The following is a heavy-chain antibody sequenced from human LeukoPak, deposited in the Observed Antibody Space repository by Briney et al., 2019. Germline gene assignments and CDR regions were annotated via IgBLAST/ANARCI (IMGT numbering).Heavy chain of an antibody. V-gene: IGHV4-34*01. CDR3: ARLCGGDCYSFDY. D-gene: IGHD2-21*02. Sequence: SETLSLTCAVYGGSFSGYYWSWIRQPPGKGLEWIGEINHSGSTNYNPSLKSRVTISVDTSKNQFSLKLSSVTAADTAVYYCARLCGGDCYSFDYWGQGTLVTVSS. J-gene: IGHJ4*02. CDR2: INHSGST. CDR1: GGSFSGYY.